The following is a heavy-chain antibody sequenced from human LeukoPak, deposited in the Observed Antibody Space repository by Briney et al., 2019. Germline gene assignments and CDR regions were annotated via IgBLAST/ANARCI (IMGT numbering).Heavy chain of an antibody. V-gene: IGHV4-31*03. CDR2: IYYSGST. D-gene: IGHD2-15*01. Sequence: SQTLSLTCTVSGCSISSGGYYWSWIRQHPGKGLEWIGYIYYSGSTYYNPSLKSRVTISVDTSKNQFSLKLSSVTAADTAVYYCAAGVVVAATLLYWGQGTLVTVSS. CDR1: GCSISSGGYY. J-gene: IGHJ4*02. CDR3: AAGVVVAATLLY.